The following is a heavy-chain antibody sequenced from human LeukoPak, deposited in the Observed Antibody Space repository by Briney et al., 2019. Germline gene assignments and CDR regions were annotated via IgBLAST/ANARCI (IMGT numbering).Heavy chain of an antibody. V-gene: IGHV1-2*06. J-gene: IGHJ4*02. CDR1: GYTFTGYY. CDR3: ARDSKRRWLPTVLAYYFDY. D-gene: IGHD3-22*01. CDR2: INPNSGGT. Sequence: ASVKVSCKASGYTFTGYYMHWVRQAPGQGLEWMGRINPNSGGTNYAQKFQGRVTMTRDTSISTAYMVLSRLRSDDTAVYYCARDSKRRWLPTVLAYYFDYWGQGTLVTVSS.